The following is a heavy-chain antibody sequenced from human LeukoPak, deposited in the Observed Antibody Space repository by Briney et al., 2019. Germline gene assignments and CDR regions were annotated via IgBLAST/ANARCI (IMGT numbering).Heavy chain of an antibody. D-gene: IGHD6-13*01. CDR3: ATYSSSWSGGY. J-gene: IGHJ4*02. CDR1: GDSISSYY. V-gene: IGHV4-4*07. Sequence: SETLSLTCTVSGDSISSYYWSWIRQPAGKGLEWIGRIYTSGNTNYDPSLKSRVTMSLDTSKNQFSLKLSSVTAADTAVYYCATYSSSWSGGYWGQGTLVTVSS. CDR2: IYTSGNT.